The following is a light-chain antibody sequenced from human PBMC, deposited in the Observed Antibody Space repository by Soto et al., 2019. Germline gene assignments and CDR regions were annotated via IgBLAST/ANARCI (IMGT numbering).Light chain of an antibody. CDR1: QSVSSNY. CDR3: QQYGTSAPIT. V-gene: IGKV3-20*01. CDR2: GAS. Sequence: EIVLTQSPGTLSLSSGERATLSCRASQSVSSNYLAWYQQKAGQAPSLLIYGASSRATGIPDRFSGSGSGTDLTLTISRLEPEDFGVYYCQQYGTSAPITFGQGTRVEIE. J-gene: IGKJ5*01.